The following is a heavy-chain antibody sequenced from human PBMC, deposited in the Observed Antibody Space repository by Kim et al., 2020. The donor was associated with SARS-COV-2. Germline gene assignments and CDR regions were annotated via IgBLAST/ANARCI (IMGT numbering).Heavy chain of an antibody. D-gene: IGHD3-16*02. V-gene: IGHV3-11*01. J-gene: IGHJ4*02. CDR1: GFTFSDYY. CDR3: ARDKDDYVWGSYRPPGDDY. Sequence: GGSLRLSCAASGFTFSDYYMSWIRQAPGKGLEWVSYISSSGSTIYYADSVKGRFTISRDNAKNSLYLQMNSLRAEDTAVYYCARDKDDYVWGSYRPPGDDYWGQGTLVTVSS. CDR2: ISSSGSTI.